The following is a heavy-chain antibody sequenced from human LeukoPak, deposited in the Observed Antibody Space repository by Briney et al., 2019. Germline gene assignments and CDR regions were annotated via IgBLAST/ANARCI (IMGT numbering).Heavy chain of an antibody. J-gene: IGHJ4*02. CDR3: ARDIAISSWSLHFDY. CDR1: GGSFSGYY. CDR2: INHSGST. Sequence: SETLSLTCAVYGGSFSGYYWSWIRQPPGKGLEWIGEINHSGSTNYNPSLKSRVTISVDTSKNQFSLKLSSVTAADTAVYYCARDIAISSWSLHFDYWGQGTLVTVSS. V-gene: IGHV4-34*01. D-gene: IGHD6-13*01.